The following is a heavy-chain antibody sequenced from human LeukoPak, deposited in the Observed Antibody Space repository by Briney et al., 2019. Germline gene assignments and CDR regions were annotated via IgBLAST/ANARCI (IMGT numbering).Heavy chain of an antibody. CDR3: AKENGAGYGDGMDV. CDR2: VSGSGTNT. CDR1: GFTFSSYA. V-gene: IGHV3-23*01. D-gene: IGHD2-2*03. J-gene: IGHJ6*02. Sequence: GGSLRLSCAASGFTFSSYAMSWVRQAPGKGLKWVSAVSGSGTNTYYTDSVKDRFTTSRDNSKNTLYLQMNSLRAGDTALYYCAKENGAGYGDGMDVWGQGTTVTVSS.